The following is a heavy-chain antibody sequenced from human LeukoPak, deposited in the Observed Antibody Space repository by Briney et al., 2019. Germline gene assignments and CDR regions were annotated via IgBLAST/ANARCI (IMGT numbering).Heavy chain of an antibody. Sequence: PGGSLRLSCAAPGFTFSSYWMHWVRQAPGKGLVWVSRINSDGSSTSYADSVKGRFTISRDNAKNTLYLQMNSLRAEDTAVYYCARNIAAHYYYYMDVWGKGTTVTVS. CDR3: ARNIAAHYYYYMDV. CDR2: INSDGSST. J-gene: IGHJ6*03. CDR1: GFTFSSYW. V-gene: IGHV3-74*01. D-gene: IGHD6-13*01.